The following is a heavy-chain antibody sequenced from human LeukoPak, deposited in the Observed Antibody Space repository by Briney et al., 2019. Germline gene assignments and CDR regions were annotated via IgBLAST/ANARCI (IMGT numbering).Heavy chain of an antibody. CDR1: GGSISSGGYS. J-gene: IGHJ4*02. CDR2: IYYTGTT. Sequence: PSETLSLTCAVSGGSISSGGYSWSWIRQPPGKGLEWIGYIYYTGTTNYNPLFESRATISVDTSKNQFSLKLTSVTAADTAVYFCARGEDFERYYLAYWGQGTLVTVSS. D-gene: IGHD3-9*01. CDR3: ARGEDFERYYLAY. V-gene: IGHV4-61*08.